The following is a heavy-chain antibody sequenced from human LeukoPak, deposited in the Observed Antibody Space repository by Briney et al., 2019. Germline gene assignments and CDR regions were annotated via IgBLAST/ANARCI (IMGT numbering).Heavy chain of an antibody. CDR1: GYTFTYYY. V-gene: IGHV1-2*02. Sequence: GASVKVSCKASGYTFTYYYMHWVRQAPGQGLEWMVWINPDSGGTNYAQKFQGRVTMTIDTSITTAYLDLTRLTSDDTAVYYCARGEGSSIDYCGQGTLVSVSS. J-gene: IGHJ4*02. D-gene: IGHD6-13*01. CDR2: INPDSGGT. CDR3: ARGEGSSIDY.